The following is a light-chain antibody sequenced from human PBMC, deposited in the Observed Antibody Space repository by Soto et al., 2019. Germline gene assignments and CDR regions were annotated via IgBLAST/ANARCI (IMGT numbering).Light chain of an antibody. CDR1: SSDVGAYTS. J-gene: IGLJ1*01. CDR2: EVN. V-gene: IGLV2-14*01. CDR3: SSYTSDNRDYV. Sequence: QSVLTQPASVSGSPGQSITISCTGTSSDVGAYTSVSWYQHHPGKAPKVIIYEVNKRPSGISSRFSGSKSVNTASLTISGLQPDDEAHYYCSSYTSDNRDYVFGTGTKVTVL.